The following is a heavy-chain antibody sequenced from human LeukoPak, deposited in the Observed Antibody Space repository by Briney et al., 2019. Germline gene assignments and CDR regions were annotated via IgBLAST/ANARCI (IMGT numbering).Heavy chain of an antibody. D-gene: IGHD3-22*01. CDR1: GYTFSNYG. J-gene: IGHJ4*02. CDR3: ARVWVRPDYYDSSGSPGGY. V-gene: IGHV1-18*01. CDR2: ISSYNDNT. Sequence: ASVKVSCKASGYTFSNYGISWVRQAPGQGLEWMGWISSYNDNTNYAQKLQGRVTMTTDTSTSTAYMELRSLRSDDTAVYYCARVWVRPDYYDSSGSPGGYWGQGTLVTVSS.